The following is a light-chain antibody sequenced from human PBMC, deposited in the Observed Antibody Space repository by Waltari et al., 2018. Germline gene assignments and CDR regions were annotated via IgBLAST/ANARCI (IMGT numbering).Light chain of an antibody. CDR2: DAS. V-gene: IGKV3-11*01. Sequence: EIVLTQSPATLSLSPGERATLSCRASHSVNWYLAWYQQRPGQAPRLLIYDASNRATGIPARFSGSGSGTDLTLTISSLQPEDSAVYYCQQRRNWPLTFGGGTKVEIK. J-gene: IGKJ4*01. CDR1: HSVNWY. CDR3: QQRRNWPLT.